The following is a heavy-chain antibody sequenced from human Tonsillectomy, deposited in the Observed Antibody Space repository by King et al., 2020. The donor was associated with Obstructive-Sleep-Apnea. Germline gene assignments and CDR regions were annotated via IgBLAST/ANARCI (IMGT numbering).Heavy chain of an antibody. V-gene: IGHV4-38-2*02. CDR1: GYSMSSGYY. CDR3: ARGLLPRVRGVPFRWFDP. J-gene: IGHJ5*02. D-gene: IGHD3-10*01. Sequence: QLQESGPGLVKPSETLSLTCTVSGYSMSSGYYWGWIRQPPGKGLEWIGSIYHSGSNFYNPSLKSRVTISMDTSRDQFSLRLSAVTAADTAVYYCARGLLPRVRGVPFRWFDPWGQGTLVTVSS. CDR2: IYHSGSN.